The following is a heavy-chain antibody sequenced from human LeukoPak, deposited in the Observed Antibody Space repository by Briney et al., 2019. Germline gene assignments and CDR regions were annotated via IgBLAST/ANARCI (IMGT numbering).Heavy chain of an antibody. J-gene: IGHJ4*02. Sequence: ASVKVSCKVSGYTFTSYYIHWVRQAPGQGFEWMGLINPNGGSTDYAQKFQGRVTMTRDTSTSTVYMELSSLRSEDAAVYYCARAAGDSYGYRYYFDYWGQGTLVTVSS. CDR3: ARAAGDSYGYRYYFDY. V-gene: IGHV1-46*01. D-gene: IGHD5-18*01. CDR2: INPNGGST. CDR1: GYTFTSYY.